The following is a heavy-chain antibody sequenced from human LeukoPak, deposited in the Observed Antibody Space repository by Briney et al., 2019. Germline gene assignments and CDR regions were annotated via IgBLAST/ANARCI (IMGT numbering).Heavy chain of an antibody. V-gene: IGHV4-39*01. D-gene: IGHD1-26*01. CDR3: AKSGGYGLIDY. CDR2: IYYSGST. CDR1: GGSISSRSYY. Sequence: SETLSLTCTVSGGSISSRSYYWGGIRQPPGKGLEWSGSIYYSGSTYYNPSLKSRVTISVDTSKNQLSLKLSSVPAADTAMYYCAKSGGYGLIDYWGKGTLVTVSS. J-gene: IGHJ4*02.